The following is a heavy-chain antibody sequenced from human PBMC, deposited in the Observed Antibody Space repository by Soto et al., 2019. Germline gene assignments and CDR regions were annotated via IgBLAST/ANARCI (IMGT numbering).Heavy chain of an antibody. Sequence: PSETLSLTCTVSGGSIISYYWSWMRQPAGKGLEWIGRIYTSGSTNYNPSLKSRVTMSVDTSKNQFSLKLSSVTAADTAVYYCAREGGVHYDSSGYVIGYWGQGTLVTVSS. CDR3: AREGGVHYDSSGYVIGY. J-gene: IGHJ4*02. D-gene: IGHD3-22*01. CDR1: GGSIISYY. V-gene: IGHV4-4*07. CDR2: IYTSGST.